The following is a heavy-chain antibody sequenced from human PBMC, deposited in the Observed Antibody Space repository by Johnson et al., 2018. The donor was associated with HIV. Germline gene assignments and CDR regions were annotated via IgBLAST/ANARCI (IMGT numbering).Heavy chain of an antibody. CDR3: ARDQIAAAGAFDI. J-gene: IGHJ3*02. CDR2: IYSGGST. V-gene: IGHV3-66*01. Sequence: VQLVESGGGLVQPGGSLRLSCAASGFTVSSNYMSWVRQAPGKGLEWVSVIYSGGSTYYTDSVKGRFTISRDNSKNTVYLQMNSLRAEDTAVYYCARDQIAAAGAFDIWGQGTMVTVSS. CDR1: GFTVSSNY. D-gene: IGHD6-13*01.